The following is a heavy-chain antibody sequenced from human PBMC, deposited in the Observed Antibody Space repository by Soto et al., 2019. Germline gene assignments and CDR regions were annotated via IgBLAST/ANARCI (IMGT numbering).Heavy chain of an antibody. D-gene: IGHD6-19*01. CDR1: GYTFTGYY. J-gene: IGHJ3*02. CDR3: ARALGVAGYSSGWTDAFDI. V-gene: IGHV1-2*04. Sequence: VKVSCNASGYTFTGYYMHWVRQAPGQGLEWMGWINPNSGGTNYAQKFQGWVTMTRDTSISTAYMELSRLRSDDTAVYYCARALGVAGYSSGWTDAFDIWGQGTMVTVSS. CDR2: INPNSGGT.